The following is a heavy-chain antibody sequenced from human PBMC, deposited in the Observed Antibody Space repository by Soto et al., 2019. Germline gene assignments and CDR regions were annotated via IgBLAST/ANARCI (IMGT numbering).Heavy chain of an antibody. CDR1: GFTFSRYN. Sequence: GGSLRLSCVASGFTFSRYNMNWVRQAPGKGLEWLSCISGSSTSIYYADSVKGRFTISRDNAKNSLYLQMDSLRAEDTAVYFCARRDDCRGGTCPFNFWGQGTLVTVSS. V-gene: IGHV3-21*01. CDR3: ARRDDCRGGTCPFNF. J-gene: IGHJ4*02. D-gene: IGHD2-15*01. CDR2: ISGSSTSI.